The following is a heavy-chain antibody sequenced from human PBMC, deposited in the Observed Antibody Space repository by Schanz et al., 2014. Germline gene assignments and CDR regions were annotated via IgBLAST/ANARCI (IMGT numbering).Heavy chain of an antibody. Sequence: QLQLQESGPGLVKPSETLSLTCTVSGGSISSSGYYWGWIRQPPGNGLEWIGSIYYSGSTYYNPSLRGRFTIPGEPSKTRFPGRVPLVTATDTAVYYCARLPGLYCSGGACYRGYWGQGTLVTVSS. V-gene: IGHV4-39*01. J-gene: IGHJ4*02. CDR1: GGSISSSGYY. D-gene: IGHD2-15*01. CDR3: ARLPGLYCSGGACYRGY. CDR2: IYYSGST.